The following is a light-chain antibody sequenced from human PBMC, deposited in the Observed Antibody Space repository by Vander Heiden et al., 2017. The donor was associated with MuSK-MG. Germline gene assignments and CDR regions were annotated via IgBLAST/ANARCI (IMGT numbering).Light chain of an antibody. CDR1: ISDIGAYNY. V-gene: IGLV2-14*03. CDR2: VCA. Sequence: QSALTQPASVSGSPGQSITISGAGSISDIGAYNYVSWYQQHPGKAPKLMIYVCANRPSGVSDRFSGAKSGNTASLTISGLQPEDEADYYCSSYTMSTTLVFGGGTKLTVL. CDR3: SSYTMSTTLV. J-gene: IGLJ2*01.